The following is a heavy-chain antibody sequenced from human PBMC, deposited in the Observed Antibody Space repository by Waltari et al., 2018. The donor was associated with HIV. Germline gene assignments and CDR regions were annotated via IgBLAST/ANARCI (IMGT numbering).Heavy chain of an antibody. J-gene: IGHJ4*02. D-gene: IGHD3-22*01. Sequence: VQLQESGPGLVKSSEPLSPSCLVSDYSLTSGSYWGWIRPPPGKGRAWIGSIHYGGTTYYNPSLKSQVSISIDTSRNLFSLKLSSVTAADTAVYYCARGDYYDNSGYYLFDIWGQGTLVIVSS. CDR2: IHYGGTT. V-gene: IGHV4-38-2*02. CDR1: DYSLTSGSY. CDR3: ARGDYYDNSGYYLFDI.